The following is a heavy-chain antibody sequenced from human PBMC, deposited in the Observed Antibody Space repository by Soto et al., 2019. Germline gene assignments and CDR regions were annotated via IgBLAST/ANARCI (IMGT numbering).Heavy chain of an antibody. Sequence: ASVKVSCKASGYTFSSYGISWVRQAPGQGLEWMGWISAYNGNTNYAQKLQGRVTMTTDTSTSTAYMELRSLRSDDTAVYYCARDEGFIVVVPAAIGPIYYYYGMDVWGLGTTVTVSS. V-gene: IGHV1-18*01. CDR1: GYTFSSYG. D-gene: IGHD2-2*02. J-gene: IGHJ6*02. CDR3: ARDEGFIVVVPAAIGPIYYYYGMDV. CDR2: ISAYNGNT.